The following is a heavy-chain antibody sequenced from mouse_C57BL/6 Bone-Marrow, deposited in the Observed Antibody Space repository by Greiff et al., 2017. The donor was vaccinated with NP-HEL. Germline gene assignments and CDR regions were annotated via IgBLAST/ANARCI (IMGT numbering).Heavy chain of an antibody. CDR3: ARPVGYYDYAMDY. CDR1: GFTFSSYG. D-gene: IGHD2-3*01. J-gene: IGHJ4*01. CDR2: ISSGGSYT. V-gene: IGHV5-6*01. Sequence: EVNVVESGGDLVKPGGSLKLSCAASGFTFSSYGMSWVRQTPDKRLEWVATISSGGSYTYYPDSVKGRFTISRDNAKNTLYLQMSSLKSEDTAMYYCARPVGYYDYAMDYWGQGTSVTVSS.